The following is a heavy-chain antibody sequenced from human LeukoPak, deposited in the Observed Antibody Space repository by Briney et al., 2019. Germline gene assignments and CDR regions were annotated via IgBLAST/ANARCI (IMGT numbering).Heavy chain of an antibody. D-gene: IGHD3-3*01. V-gene: IGHV2-5*01. J-gene: IGHJ3*02. CDR2: IHWNDDK. CDR1: GFSLSTSGVG. Sequence: SGPTLVKPTQTLTLTCTFSGFSLSTSGVGVGWIRQPPGKALEWLALIHWNDDKRYSPSLKSRLTITKDTSKNQVVLTMTNMDPVDTATYYCAHRFLEWLLHDAFDIWGQGTMVTVSS. CDR3: AHRFLEWLLHDAFDI.